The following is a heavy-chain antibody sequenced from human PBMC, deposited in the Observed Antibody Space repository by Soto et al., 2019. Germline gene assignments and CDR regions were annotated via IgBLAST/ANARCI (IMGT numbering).Heavy chain of an antibody. V-gene: IGHV3-48*03. Sequence: EVQLVESGGGLVQPGGSLRLSCAASGFTFSSYDMNWVRQAPGKGLEWVSYISSGGSTIYYADSVKGRFTISRDNAKNSLYLQMNSLRAEDTAVYYCARDPVVSGVGYWGQGTLVTVSS. CDR2: ISSGGSTI. J-gene: IGHJ4*02. CDR1: GFTFSSYD. D-gene: IGHD2-2*01. CDR3: ARDPVVSGVGY.